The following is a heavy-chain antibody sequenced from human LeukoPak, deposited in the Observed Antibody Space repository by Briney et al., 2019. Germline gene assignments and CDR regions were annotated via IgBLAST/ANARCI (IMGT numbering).Heavy chain of an antibody. D-gene: IGHD1-26*01. CDR1: GYTFTSYD. Sequence: ASVKVSCKASGYTFTSYDINWVRQATGQGLEWMGWMNPNSGNTGYAQKFQGRVTMTRNTSISTAYMELSSLRSEDTAVYYCATDGGGSYFIDYWGQGTLVTVSS. J-gene: IGHJ4*02. V-gene: IGHV1-8*01. CDR2: MNPNSGNT. CDR3: ATDGGGSYFIDY.